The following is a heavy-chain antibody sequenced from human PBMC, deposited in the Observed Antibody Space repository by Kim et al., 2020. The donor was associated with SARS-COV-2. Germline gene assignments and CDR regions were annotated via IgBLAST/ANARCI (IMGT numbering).Heavy chain of an antibody. CDR3: AKAIGPFLSGSEYNWFDP. V-gene: IGHV3-23*01. Sequence: KGRFTISRDNSKNTLYLQMNSLRAEDTAVYYCAKAIGPFLSGSEYNWFDPWGQGTLVTVSS. J-gene: IGHJ5*02. D-gene: IGHD1-26*01.